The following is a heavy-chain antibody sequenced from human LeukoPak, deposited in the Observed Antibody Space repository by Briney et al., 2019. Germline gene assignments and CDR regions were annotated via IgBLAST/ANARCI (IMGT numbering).Heavy chain of an antibody. V-gene: IGHV4-31*03. D-gene: IGHD6-13*01. CDR3: ARAGNSGYSSSWLMN. Sequence: SETLSLTCTVSGGSISSGGYYWSRIRQHPGKGLEWIGYIYYSGSTYYNPSLKSRVTISVDTSKNQFSLKLSSVTAADTAVYYCARAGNSGYSSSWLMNWGQGTLVTVSS. J-gene: IGHJ4*02. CDR2: IYYSGST. CDR1: GGSISSGGYY.